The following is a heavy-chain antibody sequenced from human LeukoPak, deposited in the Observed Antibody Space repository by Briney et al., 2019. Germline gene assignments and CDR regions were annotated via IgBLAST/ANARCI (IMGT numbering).Heavy chain of an antibody. Sequence: SETLSLTCTVSGGSVSSSSYYWGWIRQPPGRGLEWIGTIYYSASTYYNPSLKSRVTISVDTSKNQFSLKLSSMTAADTAVYYCARQGFLEMTKLFDYWGQGTLVTVSS. V-gene: IGHV4-39*01. J-gene: IGHJ4*02. CDR3: ARQGFLEMTKLFDY. CDR2: IYYSAST. CDR1: GGSVSSSSYY. D-gene: IGHD1-1*01.